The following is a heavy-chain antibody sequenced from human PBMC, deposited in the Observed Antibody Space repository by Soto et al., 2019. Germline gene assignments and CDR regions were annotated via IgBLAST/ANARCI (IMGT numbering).Heavy chain of an antibody. J-gene: IGHJ6*02. CDR3: AGETAAYYYGMDV. Sequence: GGSLRLSCAASGFTFSSHVMAWVRQAPGKGLEWVSTICGSGDSTYYADSVKGRFTISRDNSKNQFSLKLSSVTAADTAVYYCAGETAAYYYGMDVWGQGTTVTVSS. D-gene: IGHD6-25*01. V-gene: IGHV3-23*01. CDR1: GFTFSSHV. CDR2: ICGSGDST.